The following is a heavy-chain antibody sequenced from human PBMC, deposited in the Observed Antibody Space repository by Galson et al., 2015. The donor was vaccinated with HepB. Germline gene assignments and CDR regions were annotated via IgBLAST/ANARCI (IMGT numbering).Heavy chain of an antibody. Sequence: SLRVSCAASGFTFSDYYMSWIRQAPGKGLEWLSYISSSAIYTNYGDSVKGRFIISRDNAKNSLYLQIHSLRAEDTAVYYCARVADADYGDHSHFDYWGQGTLVTVSS. CDR3: ARVADADYGDHSHFDY. D-gene: IGHD4-17*01. V-gene: IGHV3-11*06. CDR2: ISSSAIYT. CDR1: GFTFSDYY. J-gene: IGHJ4*02.